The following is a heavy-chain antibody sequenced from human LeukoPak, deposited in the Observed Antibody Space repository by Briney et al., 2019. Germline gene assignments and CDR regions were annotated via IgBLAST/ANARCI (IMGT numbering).Heavy chain of an antibody. V-gene: IGHV4-59*06. CDR2: IYYSGST. CDR3: ASSTVTTRYPHVYNDY. Sequence: SETLSLTCTVSGGSISSYYRSWIRQHPGKGLEWIGYIYYSGSTYYNPSLKSRVTISVDTSKNQCSLKLSSVTAADTAVYYCASSTVTTRYPHVYNDYWGQGTLVTVSS. J-gene: IGHJ4*02. D-gene: IGHD4-17*01. CDR1: GGSISSYY.